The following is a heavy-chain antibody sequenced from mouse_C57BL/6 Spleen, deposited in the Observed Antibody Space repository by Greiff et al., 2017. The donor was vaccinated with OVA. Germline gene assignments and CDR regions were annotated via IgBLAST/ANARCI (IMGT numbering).Heavy chain of an antibody. CDR3: ARGYDYDGYAMDY. J-gene: IGHJ4*01. CDR2: IYPGDGDT. CDR1: GYAFSSSW. Sequence: QVQLQQSGPELVKPGASVKISCKASGYAFSSSWMNWVKQRPGKGLEWIGRIYPGDGDTNYNGKFNGKATLTADKSSSTAYMQLSSLTSEDSAVYFCARGYDYDGYAMDYWGQGTSVTVSS. V-gene: IGHV1-82*01. D-gene: IGHD2-4*01.